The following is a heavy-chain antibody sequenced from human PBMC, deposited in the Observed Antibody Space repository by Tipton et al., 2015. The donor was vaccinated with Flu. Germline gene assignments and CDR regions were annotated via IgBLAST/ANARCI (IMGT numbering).Heavy chain of an antibody. Sequence: SLRLSCAASRFTFSSFTMHWVRQPPGKGLEWVSSISSDSIYISYADSMSGRFTISRDNAKNSLYLQMNSLRAEDTAVYYCARDYSGSYYAYFDYWGQGTLVTVSS. J-gene: IGHJ4*02. CDR3: ARDYSGSYYAYFDY. CDR2: ISSDSIYI. V-gene: IGHV3-21*01. D-gene: IGHD1-26*01. CDR1: RFTFSSFT.